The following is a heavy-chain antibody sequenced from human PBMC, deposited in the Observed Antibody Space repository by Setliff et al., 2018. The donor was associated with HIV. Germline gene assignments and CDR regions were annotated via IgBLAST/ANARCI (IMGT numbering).Heavy chain of an antibody. J-gene: IGHJ6*02. CDR2: IGTGGDT. Sequence: GESLRPHCEASGFPFSDYDFHWVRQAAGKGLEWVSAIGTGGDTYYVDSVKGRFTISRENARNSLYLQMNSLRVGDTAVYYCAREIRTVYTGGHYFYGIDVWGQGTAVTVSS. CDR3: AREIRTVYTGGHYFYGIDV. V-gene: IGHV3-13*01. CDR1: GFPFSDYD. D-gene: IGHD3-16*01.